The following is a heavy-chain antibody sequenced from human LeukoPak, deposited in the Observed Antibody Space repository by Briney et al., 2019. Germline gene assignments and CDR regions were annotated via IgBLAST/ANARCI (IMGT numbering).Heavy chain of an antibody. Sequence: GGSLRLSCAASGFTFSSYSMNWVRQAPGKGLEWVSCISSSSSYIYYADSVKGRFTISRDNAKNSLYLQMNSLRAEDTAVYYCARDQGSGINYYYYYMDVWGKGTTVTVSS. V-gene: IGHV3-21*01. D-gene: IGHD3-10*01. J-gene: IGHJ6*03. CDR1: GFTFSSYS. CDR2: ISSSSSYI. CDR3: ARDQGSGINYYYYYMDV.